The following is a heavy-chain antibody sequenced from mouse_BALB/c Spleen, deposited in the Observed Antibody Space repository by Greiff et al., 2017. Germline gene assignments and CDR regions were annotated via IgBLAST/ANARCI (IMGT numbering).Heavy chain of an antibody. CDR1: GYSITSDYA. D-gene: IGHD2-14*01. CDR3: ARRRYDDGFAY. Sequence: EVQLVESGPGLVKPSQSLSLTCTVTGYSITSDYAWNWIRQFPGNKLEWMGYISYSGSTSYNPSLKSRISITRDTSKNQFFLQLNSVTTEDTATYYCARRRYDDGFAYWGQGTLVTVSA. CDR2: ISYSGST. J-gene: IGHJ3*01. V-gene: IGHV3-2*02.